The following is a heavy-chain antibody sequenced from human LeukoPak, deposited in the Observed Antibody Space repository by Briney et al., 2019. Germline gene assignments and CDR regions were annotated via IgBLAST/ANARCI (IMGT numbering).Heavy chain of an antibody. D-gene: IGHD5-12*01. CDR3: TPALNRGYSGYVTRFDY. V-gene: IGHV1-2*02. CDR1: GYTFTGYY. Sequence: ASVKVSCKASGYTFTGYYMHWVRQAPGQGLEWMGWINPNSGGTNYAQKFQGRVTMTRDTSISTAYMELSRLRSGDTAVYYCTPALNRGYSGYVTRFDYWGQGTLVTVSS. J-gene: IGHJ4*02. CDR2: INPNSGGT.